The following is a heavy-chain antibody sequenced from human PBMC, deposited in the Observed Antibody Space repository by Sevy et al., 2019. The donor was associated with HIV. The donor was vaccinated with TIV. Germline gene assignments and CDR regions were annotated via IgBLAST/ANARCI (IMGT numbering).Heavy chain of an antibody. Sequence: GGSLRLSCAASGFTFNSYAMNWVRQAPGKGLEWVSAISGSGGNTYNADSVKGRFTISRDKSKNTRYLKMHSLRAEDTAVYYCAKAIGYSSGWYYDSWGQGTLVTVSS. CDR1: GFTFNSYA. D-gene: IGHD6-19*01. CDR2: ISGSGGNT. CDR3: AKAIGYSSGWYYDS. V-gene: IGHV3-23*01. J-gene: IGHJ5*01.